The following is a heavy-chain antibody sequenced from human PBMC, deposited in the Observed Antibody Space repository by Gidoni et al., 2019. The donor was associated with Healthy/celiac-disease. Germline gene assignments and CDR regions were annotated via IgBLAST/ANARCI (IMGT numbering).Heavy chain of an antibody. CDR3: ARGRKDIITGWFDP. V-gene: IGHV1-69*01. Sequence: QVQLVQSGAVVKKPGSPVKVSCKASGGTFSSYAISWVRQAPGQGLEWMGGIIPIFGTANYAQKCQGGVTITADESTSTAYMELSSLRSEDTAVYYCARGRKDIITGWFDPWGQGTLVTVSS. D-gene: IGHD3-16*01. CDR1: GGTFSSYA. J-gene: IGHJ5*02. CDR2: IIPIFGTA.